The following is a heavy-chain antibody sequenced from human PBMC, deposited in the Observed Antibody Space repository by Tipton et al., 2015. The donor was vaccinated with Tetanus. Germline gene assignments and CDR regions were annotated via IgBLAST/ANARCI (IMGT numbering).Heavy chain of an antibody. J-gene: IGHJ4*02. D-gene: IGHD3-9*01. CDR2: IYYSGST. Sequence: TLSLTCTVSGGSMRSYYWSWIRQPPGKGLEWIGYIYYSGSTNYNSSLKSRVTISVDTSKNQFSLKLSSVTAADTAVYYCARGYNGYDILTAYPHYFDSWGQGTLVTVPS. V-gene: IGHV4-59*01. CDR3: ARGYNGYDILTAYPHYFDS. CDR1: GGSMRSYY.